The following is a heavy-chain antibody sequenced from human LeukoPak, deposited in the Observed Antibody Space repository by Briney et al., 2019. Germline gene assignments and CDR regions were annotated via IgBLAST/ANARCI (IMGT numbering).Heavy chain of an antibody. Sequence: TGGSLRLSCAASGFTFSDYWMSWVRKAPGKGLEWVATIDQDGRDKFSVDSVKGRFTISRDNARNSMYLQMKSLRVEDTAVYYCARTSLGWLDPWGQGALVTVSS. D-gene: IGHD7-27*01. CDR1: GFTFSDYW. J-gene: IGHJ5*02. V-gene: IGHV3-7*01. CDR3: ARTSLGWLDP. CDR2: IDQDGRDK.